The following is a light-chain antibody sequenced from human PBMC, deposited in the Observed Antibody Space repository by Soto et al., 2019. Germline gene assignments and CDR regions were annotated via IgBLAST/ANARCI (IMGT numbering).Light chain of an antibody. CDR2: GNN. V-gene: IGLV1-40*01. CDR1: SSNIGTGYD. J-gene: IGLJ2*01. Sequence: QYVLTQPPSVSGAPGQRVTISCTGSSSNIGTGYDVHWYQQLPGTAPKLLIYGNNNRPSGVPDRFSGSKSGTAASLAITGLQAEDEADYYCQSYDSSLSAHVVFGGGTKLTVL. CDR3: QSYDSSLSAHVV.